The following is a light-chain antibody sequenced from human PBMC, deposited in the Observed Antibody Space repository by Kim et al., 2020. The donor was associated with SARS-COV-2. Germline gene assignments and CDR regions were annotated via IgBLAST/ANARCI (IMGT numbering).Light chain of an antibody. CDR2: DVN. CDR3: LSYTISSTYV. Sequence: QSALTQPASVSGSPGQSITICCTGSSSDVGSSKYVSWYQQYPGKAPKMMIYDVNERLSGASDRFSGSKSGNTAHLTISGLQAEDEADYYCLSYTISSTYVFGTGTKVTVL. V-gene: IGLV2-14*03. J-gene: IGLJ1*01. CDR1: SSDVGSSKY.